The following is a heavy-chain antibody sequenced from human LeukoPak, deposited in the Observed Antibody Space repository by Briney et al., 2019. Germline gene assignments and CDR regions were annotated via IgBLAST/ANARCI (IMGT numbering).Heavy chain of an antibody. D-gene: IGHD3-10*01. CDR2: IGTAVDT. CDR3: ARDLVRGVIFPHGMDV. V-gene: IGHV3-13*01. CDR1: GFTFSSYD. Sequence: GGSLGLSCAASGFTFSSYDMHGVRQVTGKGLEWVSAIGTAVDTYYPGSVKGRFTISRENAKNSWYLQMNSLRAGDTAVYYCARDLVRGVIFPHGMDVWGQGTTVTVS. J-gene: IGHJ6*02.